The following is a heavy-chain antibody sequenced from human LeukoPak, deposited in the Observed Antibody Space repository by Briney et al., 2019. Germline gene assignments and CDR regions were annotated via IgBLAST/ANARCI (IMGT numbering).Heavy chain of an antibody. Sequence: SETLSLTCTVSGGSISSYYWSWIRQPPGKGLEWIGYIYYSGSTNYNPPLKSRVTISVDTSKNNFSLKLSSVTAADTAVYYCARDTTYGGVGNWGFRTGDWYFDLWGRGTLVTVSS. J-gene: IGHJ2*01. D-gene: IGHD7-27*01. CDR1: GGSISSYY. CDR3: ARDTTYGGVGNWGFRTGDWYFDL. CDR2: IYYSGST. V-gene: IGHV4-59*12.